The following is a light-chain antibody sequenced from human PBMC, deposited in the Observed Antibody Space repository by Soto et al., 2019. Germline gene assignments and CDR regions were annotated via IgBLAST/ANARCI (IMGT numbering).Light chain of an antibody. Sequence: QSALTQPASVSGSPGQSITISCTGTSSDVGGYNYVSWYQHHPGKAPKLMIFDVSNRPSGVSNRFSGSKSGNTASLTISGLQPEDEDDYYCSSYTTSNTRQIVFGTGTKVTV. CDR2: DVS. V-gene: IGLV2-14*03. CDR3: SSYTTSNTRQIV. J-gene: IGLJ1*01. CDR1: SSDVGGYNY.